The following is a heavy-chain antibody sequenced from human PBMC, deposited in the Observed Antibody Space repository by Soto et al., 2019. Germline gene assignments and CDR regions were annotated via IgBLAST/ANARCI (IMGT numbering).Heavy chain of an antibody. Sequence: SGPTLVNPTQTLTLTYTFSGFSLTTDGVGVGWIRQPPGKALEWLALIYWDDDKRYSPSLKSRLTITKDTSRNQVVLTMTNMDTVDHGTFYCSKHKVVGYFGLGWFDPWGQGIMVTVSS. J-gene: IGHJ5*02. CDR3: SKHKVVGYFGLGWFDP. CDR1: GFSLTTDGVG. V-gene: IGHV2-5*02. D-gene: IGHD3-16*01. CDR2: IYWDDDK.